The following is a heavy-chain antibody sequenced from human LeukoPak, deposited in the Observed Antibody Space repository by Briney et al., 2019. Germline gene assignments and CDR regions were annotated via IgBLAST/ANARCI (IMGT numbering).Heavy chain of an antibody. Sequence: SETLSLTCAVYGGTFSGYYWSWIRQPPGKGLEWIGEINHSGSTNYNPSLKSRVTILVDTSKNQFSLKLSSVTAADTAVYYCARVRYSSKSWFDPWGQGTLVTVSS. V-gene: IGHV4-34*01. CDR2: INHSGST. D-gene: IGHD6-13*01. J-gene: IGHJ5*02. CDR1: GGTFSGYY. CDR3: ARVRYSSKSWFDP.